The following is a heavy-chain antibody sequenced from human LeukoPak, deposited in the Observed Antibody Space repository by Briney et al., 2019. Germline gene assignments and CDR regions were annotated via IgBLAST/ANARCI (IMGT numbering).Heavy chain of an antibody. V-gene: IGHV3-23*01. Sequence: GSLRLSCAASGFTFSSYAMGWVRQAPGKGLEWVSAISGSDVSTYYADSVKGRFTISRDNSKSTLYLQMNSLRAEDTAVYYCARTRVLRYFDWLLFDSWGQGTLVTVSS. CDR1: GFTFSSYA. CDR2: ISGSDVST. D-gene: IGHD3-9*01. J-gene: IGHJ4*02. CDR3: ARTRVLRYFDWLLFDS.